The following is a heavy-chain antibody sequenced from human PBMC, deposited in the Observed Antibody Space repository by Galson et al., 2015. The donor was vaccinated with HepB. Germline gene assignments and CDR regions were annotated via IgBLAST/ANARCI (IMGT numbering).Heavy chain of an antibody. CDR3: ARENPTCSSPAFYFDC. CDR1: GDSVTRGVYY. Sequence: LTCTVSGDSVTRGVYYWTWIRQYPEKGLEWIGNIYNNGGTYYSPSLKGRGSISLDTSKNQCPLNLTSVTAADTAVYYCARENPTCSSPAFYFDCWGQGILVTVSS. V-gene: IGHV4-31*03. CDR2: IYNNGGT. D-gene: IGHD6-13*01. J-gene: IGHJ4*02.